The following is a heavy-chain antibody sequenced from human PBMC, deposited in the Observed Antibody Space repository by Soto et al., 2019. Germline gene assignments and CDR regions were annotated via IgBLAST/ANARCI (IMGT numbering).Heavy chain of an antibody. D-gene: IGHD6-19*01. V-gene: IGHV1-69*13. Sequence: SVKVSCKASGGTFSSYAISWVRQAPGQGLEWMGGIIPIFGTANYAQKFQGRVTITADESTSTAYMELSSLRSEDTAVYYCARVPRAVAGTNNQFFYYYGMDVWGQGTTVTVSS. CDR3: ARVPRAVAGTNNQFFYYYGMDV. J-gene: IGHJ6*02. CDR1: GGTFSSYA. CDR2: IIPIFGTA.